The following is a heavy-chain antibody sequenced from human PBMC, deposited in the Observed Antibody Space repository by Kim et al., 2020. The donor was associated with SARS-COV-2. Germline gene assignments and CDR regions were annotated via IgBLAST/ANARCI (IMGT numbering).Heavy chain of an antibody. J-gene: IGHJ4*02. CDR3: LGGYYFDY. D-gene: IGHD2-15*01. V-gene: IGHV1-3*01. Sequence: GNGNTKYSQKFQGRVTFTRDTSASTAYMDLSSLRSEDSAVYYCLGGYYFDYWGQGTLITVSS. CDR2: GNGNT.